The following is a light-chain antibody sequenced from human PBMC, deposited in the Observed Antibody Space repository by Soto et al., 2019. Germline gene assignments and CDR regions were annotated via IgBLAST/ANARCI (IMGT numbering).Light chain of an antibody. CDR1: QSVSNNF. J-gene: IGKJ2*01. CDR3: QQYGGSPYT. V-gene: IGKV3-20*01. CDR2: GAS. Sequence: EIVLTQSPGTLSLSPGERATLSCRASQSVSNNFLAWYQQKPGQAPRLLVYGASSRRTGIPDRFSGSGSGTDFTLTISRLEPEDFAVYYCQQYGGSPYTFGQGPQVDIK.